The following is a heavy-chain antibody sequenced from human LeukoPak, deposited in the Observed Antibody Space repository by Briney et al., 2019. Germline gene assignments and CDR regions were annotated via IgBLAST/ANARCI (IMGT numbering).Heavy chain of an antibody. CDR1: GGSISSSSYY. V-gene: IGHV4-39*01. Sequence: SETLSLTCTVSGGSISSSSYYWGWIRQPPRKGLEWIGSIYYSGSTYYNPSLKSRVTISVDTSKNQFSLKLSSVTAADTAVYYCARTGYGGYSYYFDYWGQGTLVTVSS. J-gene: IGHJ4*02. CDR2: IYYSGST. D-gene: IGHD5-12*01. CDR3: ARTGYGGYSYYFDY.